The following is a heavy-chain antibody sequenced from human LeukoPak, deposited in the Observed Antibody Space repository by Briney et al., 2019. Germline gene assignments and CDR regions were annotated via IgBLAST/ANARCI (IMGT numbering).Heavy chain of an antibody. V-gene: IGHV3-30*02. Sequence: PGGSLRLSCAASGFTFSSYGMHWVRQAPGKGLEWVAFIRYDGSNKYYADSVKGRFTISRDNSKNTLYLQMNSLRAEDTAVYYCAKGYQQLVPGSYFDYWGQGTLVTVSS. CDR2: IRYDGSNK. J-gene: IGHJ4*02. CDR3: AKGYQQLVPGSYFDY. D-gene: IGHD6-13*01. CDR1: GFTFSSYG.